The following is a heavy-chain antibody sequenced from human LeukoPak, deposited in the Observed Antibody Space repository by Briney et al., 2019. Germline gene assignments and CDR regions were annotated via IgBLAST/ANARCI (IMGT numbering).Heavy chain of an antibody. Sequence: ETLSLTCTVSGGSISSSSYYWMNWVRQTPGKGLVWVSRINSDGSSTNYADSVKGRFTISRDDAKNTLYLQMNSLRAEDTAVYYCTPLDYSFDYWGQGTLVTVSS. J-gene: IGHJ4*02. CDR2: INSDGSST. CDR1: GGSISSSSYYW. CDR3: TPLDYSFDY. D-gene: IGHD3/OR15-3a*01. V-gene: IGHV3-74*01.